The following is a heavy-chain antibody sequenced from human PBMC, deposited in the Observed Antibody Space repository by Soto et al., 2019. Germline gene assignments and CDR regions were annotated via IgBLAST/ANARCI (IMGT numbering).Heavy chain of an antibody. Sequence: QVQLVQSGAEEKKPGASVKVSCKASGYTFTSYAMHWVRQAPGQRLEWMGWINAGNGNTTYSQKFQGRVTITRDTSASTAYMELSILRSEDTAVYYCARSIVVVTALDYWGQVTLVTVSS. CDR3: ARSIVVVTALDY. CDR1: GYTFTSYA. J-gene: IGHJ4*02. CDR2: INAGNGNT. D-gene: IGHD2-21*02. V-gene: IGHV1-3*05.